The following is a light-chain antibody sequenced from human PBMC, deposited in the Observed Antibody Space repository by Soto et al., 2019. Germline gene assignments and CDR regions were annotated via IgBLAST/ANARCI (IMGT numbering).Light chain of an antibody. V-gene: IGLV2-14*01. CDR1: SSDVGGYNY. J-gene: IGLJ1*01. CDR3: SSYTSSSTLLYV. Sequence: QSALTQPASVSGSPGQSITISCTGTSSDVGGYNYVSWYQQHPGKAPKLMIYDVSNRPSGVSNRFSGSKSGNTASLTISVLQAEDEDDYYCSSYTSSSTLLYVFGTGTKVTVL. CDR2: DVS.